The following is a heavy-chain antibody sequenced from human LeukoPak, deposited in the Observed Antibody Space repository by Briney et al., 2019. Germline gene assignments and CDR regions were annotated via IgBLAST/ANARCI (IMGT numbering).Heavy chain of an antibody. CDR2: INPSSGGT. CDR1: GYTFIDYY. Sequence: GASVKVSCKASGYTFIDYYMHWVRQAPGQGLEWMGWINPSSGGTNYAQKFQGRVTMTRDTSINTAYMELSRPRSDDTAVYYCLSRGSSGWYEGGFEYWGQGALVTVSS. D-gene: IGHD6-19*01. J-gene: IGHJ4*02. CDR3: LSRGSSGWYEGGFEY. V-gene: IGHV1-2*02.